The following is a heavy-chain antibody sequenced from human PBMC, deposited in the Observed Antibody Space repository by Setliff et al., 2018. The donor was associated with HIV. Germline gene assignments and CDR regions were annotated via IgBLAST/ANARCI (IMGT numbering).Heavy chain of an antibody. D-gene: IGHD4-17*01. J-gene: IGHJ4*02. CDR3: AKVVVSTLTNYGHCFDC. Sequence: LRLSCAASGFTFSSYAMSSVRQAPGKGLECVSGISDHGGTTYYADSVKIRFTISSYNSKNTLYLQLNSLRAEDPALYYCAKVVVSTLTNYGHCFDCWGQGTMVTVSS. V-gene: IGHV3-23*01. CDR1: GFTFSSYA. CDR2: ISDHGGTT.